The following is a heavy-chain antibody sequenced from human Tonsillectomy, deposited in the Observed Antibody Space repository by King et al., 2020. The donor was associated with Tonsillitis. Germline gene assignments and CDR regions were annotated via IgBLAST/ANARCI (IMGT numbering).Heavy chain of an antibody. CDR1: RGSISSGAYS. D-gene: IGHD3-3*01. V-gene: IGHV4-30-2*01. Sequence: LQLQESGSGLVKPSQTLSLTCAVSRGSISSGAYSWSWIRQPPGKGLEWIGYIYHSGSTYYNPSLKSRVTISADKSKNQFSLKLSSVTAADTAVYYCARDWRSAFDIWGQGTMVTVSS. CDR3: ARDWRSAFDI. CDR2: IYHSGST. J-gene: IGHJ3*02.